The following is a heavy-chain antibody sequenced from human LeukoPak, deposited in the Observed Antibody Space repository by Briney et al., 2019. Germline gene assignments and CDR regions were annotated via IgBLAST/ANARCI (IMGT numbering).Heavy chain of an antibody. V-gene: IGHV3-30*18. D-gene: IGHD5-18*01. CDR3: AKDSKSYGTFDY. J-gene: IGHJ4*02. CDR1: GFTFNSYG. Sequence: GGSLRLSCAASGFTFNSYGMHWVRQAPGKGLEWVAVISYDGSNKYYADSVKGRFTIARDNSKNTPYLQMNSLRAEDTAVYYCAKDSKSYGTFDYWGQGTLVTVSS. CDR2: ISYDGSNK.